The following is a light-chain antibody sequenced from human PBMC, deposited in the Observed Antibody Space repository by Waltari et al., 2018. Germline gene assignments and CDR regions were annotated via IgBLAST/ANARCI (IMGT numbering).Light chain of an antibody. V-gene: IGKV3-20*01. J-gene: IGKJ1*01. CDR2: DAS. Sequence: EIVLTQSPGTLSLSPGERATLSCRASQSVSRTLAWYQQKPGQPPRLLIYDASTRATGIPDRFSGSGSGTDFSLTISRLEPEDFAVYYCQKYGTLRATFGQGTKVEIK. CDR1: QSVSRT. CDR3: QKYGTLRAT.